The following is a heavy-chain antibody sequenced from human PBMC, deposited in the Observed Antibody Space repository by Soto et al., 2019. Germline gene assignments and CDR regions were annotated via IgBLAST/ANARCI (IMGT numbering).Heavy chain of an antibody. V-gene: IGHV1-69*06. CDR3: AWTYCSSTSCYTSPIDY. D-gene: IGHD2-2*02. CDR1: GGTVSSYA. Sequence: QVQLVQSGAEVKKPGSSVKVSCKASGGTVSSYAISWVRQAPGQGLEWMGGIIPIFGTANYAQKFQGRVTITADNYTRTDYMELSRLRSEDPAVYYCAWTYCSSTSCYTSPIDYWGQGTLVTVSS. J-gene: IGHJ4*02. CDR2: IIPIFGTA.